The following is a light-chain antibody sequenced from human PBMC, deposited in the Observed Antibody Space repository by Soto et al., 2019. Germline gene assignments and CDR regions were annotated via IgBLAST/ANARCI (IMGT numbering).Light chain of an antibody. V-gene: IGKV1-5*01. J-gene: IGKJ1*01. CDR2: DAS. Sequence: MTQSPLSLPVTPGEPASISCRSSQSLLQTNGYTYLAWYQQKPGKAPKLLIYDASSLESGVPSRFSGSGSGTEFTLTISSLQPDDFATYYCQQYNTYSPERTFGQGTKVDIK. CDR3: QQYNTYSPERT. CDR1: QSLLQTNGYTY.